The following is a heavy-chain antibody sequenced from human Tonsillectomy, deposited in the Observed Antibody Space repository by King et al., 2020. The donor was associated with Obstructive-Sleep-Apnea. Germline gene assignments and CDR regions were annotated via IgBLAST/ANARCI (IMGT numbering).Heavy chain of an antibody. V-gene: IGHV3-23*04. J-gene: IGHJ4*02. Sequence: VQLVESGGRLVQPGGSLRLSCAASGFIFNIFYMTWVRQAPGKGLEWVSRITGFTATTYHADSVKGRFTISRDNSKNTLFLQMDSLRVEDTAVYYCAKEGIRTYGGDGIDVWGQGTLVTVSS. CDR3: AKEGIRTYGGDGIDV. CDR2: ITGFTATT. CDR1: GFIFNIFY. D-gene: IGHD3-16*01.